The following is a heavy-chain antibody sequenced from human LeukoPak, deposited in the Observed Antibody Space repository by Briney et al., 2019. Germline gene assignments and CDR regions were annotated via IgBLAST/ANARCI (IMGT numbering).Heavy chain of an antibody. Sequence: PGGSLRLSCAASGFTFRSSAMSWVRQAPGKGLEWVSAISGHTGGTYYAGSVKGRFTISRDNSKSTLYLQMDSLRAEDTAVYYCAKCGNSGCHLIDYWGQGTLVTVSS. CDR2: ISGHTGGT. J-gene: IGHJ4*02. CDR3: AKCGNSGCHLIDY. V-gene: IGHV3-23*01. D-gene: IGHD5-12*01. CDR1: GFTFRSSA.